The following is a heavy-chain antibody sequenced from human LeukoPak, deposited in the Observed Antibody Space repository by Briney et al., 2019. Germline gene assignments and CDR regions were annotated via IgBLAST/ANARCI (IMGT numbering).Heavy chain of an antibody. J-gene: IGHJ3*02. CDR1: GGSISSGGYY. D-gene: IGHD5-24*01. Sequence: SETLSLTCTVSGGSISSGGYYWSWIRQHPGKGLEWIGYIYYSGSTYYNPSLKSRVTISVDTSKNQCSLKLSSVTAADTAVYYCARDRDDAFDIWGQGTMVTVSS. CDR3: ARDRDDAFDI. CDR2: IYYSGST. V-gene: IGHV4-31*03.